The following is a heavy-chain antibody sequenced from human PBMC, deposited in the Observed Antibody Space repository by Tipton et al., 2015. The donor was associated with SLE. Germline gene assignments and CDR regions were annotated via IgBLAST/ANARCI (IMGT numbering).Heavy chain of an antibody. Sequence: TLSLTCAVYGGSFSGYYWNWIRQPPGKGLEWIGYIYYSGSTYYNPSLKSRVTISIDTSKTQFSLKLSSVTAADTAVYYCARGRRRYSSGWSDAFDIWGQGTMVTVSS. CDR1: GGSFSGYY. V-gene: IGHV4-34*01. CDR3: ARGRRRYSSGWSDAFDI. CDR2: IYYSGST. D-gene: IGHD6-19*01. J-gene: IGHJ3*02.